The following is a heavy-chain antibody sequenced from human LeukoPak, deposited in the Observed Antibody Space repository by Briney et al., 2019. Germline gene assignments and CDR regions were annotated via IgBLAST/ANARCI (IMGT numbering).Heavy chain of an antibody. CDR3: ARESSSAGPYYYYYMDV. V-gene: IGHV1-8*01. Sequence: GASVKVSCKASGYTFTSYDINWVRQATGQGLEWMGWINPNSGNTGYAQKFQGRVTMTRNTSISTAYMELSSLRSEDTAVYYCARESSSAGPYYYYYMDVWGKGTTVTVSS. CDR1: GYTFTSYD. CDR2: INPNSGNT. J-gene: IGHJ6*03. D-gene: IGHD6-6*01.